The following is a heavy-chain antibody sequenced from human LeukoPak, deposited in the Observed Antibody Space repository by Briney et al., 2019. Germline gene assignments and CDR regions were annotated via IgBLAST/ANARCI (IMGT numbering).Heavy chain of an antibody. Sequence: PGGSLRLSCAASGFTFSSYGMHWVRQAPGKGLEWVAVIWYGGSNKYYADSVKGRFTISRDNSKNTLYLQMNSLRAEDTAVYYCPRGPFDYWGQGTLATVSS. CDR2: IWYGGSNK. CDR3: PRGPFDY. J-gene: IGHJ4*02. V-gene: IGHV3-33*08. CDR1: GFTFSSYG.